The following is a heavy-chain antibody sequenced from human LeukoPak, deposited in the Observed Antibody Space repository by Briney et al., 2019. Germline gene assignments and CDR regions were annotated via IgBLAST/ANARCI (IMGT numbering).Heavy chain of an antibody. Sequence: PGGSLRLSCAASGFTFSSYWMHWVRQAPGKGLVWVSRINTDGSSTTYADSVKGRFTISRDNAKNTLYLQMNSLRAEDTAVYYCARGVNGDSRFDPWSQGTLVTVSS. D-gene: IGHD4-17*01. J-gene: IGHJ5*02. CDR3: ARGVNGDSRFDP. V-gene: IGHV3-74*01. CDR2: INTDGSST. CDR1: GFTFSSYW.